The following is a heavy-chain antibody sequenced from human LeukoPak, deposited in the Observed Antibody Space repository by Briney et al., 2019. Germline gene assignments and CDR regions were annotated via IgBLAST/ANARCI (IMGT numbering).Heavy chain of an antibody. D-gene: IGHD3-22*01. J-gene: IGHJ6*03. CDR2: ISSSGSTI. V-gene: IGHV3-11*04. CDR1: GFTFSDYY. CDR3: ARDQGGAGSGYYPYYYYYMDV. Sequence: GGSLRLSCAASGFTFSDYYMSWIRQAPGKGLEWVSYISSSGSTIYYADFVKGRFTISRDNAKNSLYLQMNSLRAEDTAVYYCARDQGGAGSGYYPYYYYYMDVWGKGTTVTVSS.